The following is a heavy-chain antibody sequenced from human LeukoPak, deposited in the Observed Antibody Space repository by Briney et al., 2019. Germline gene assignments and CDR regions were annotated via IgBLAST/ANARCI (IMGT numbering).Heavy chain of an antibody. Sequence: SETLSLTCTVSGGSIRSSSYFWGWIRQPPGKRLEWIGNIDYSGSSYYNPSLKSRVTKSVDTAKHQISLKMSSVTAADAAVFYSARQSGVSYDNYFGMDVWGQGTTVTVSS. J-gene: IGHJ6*02. CDR2: IDYSGSS. CDR1: GGSIRSSSYF. CDR3: ARQSGVSYDNYFGMDV. V-gene: IGHV4-39*01. D-gene: IGHD2-8*01.